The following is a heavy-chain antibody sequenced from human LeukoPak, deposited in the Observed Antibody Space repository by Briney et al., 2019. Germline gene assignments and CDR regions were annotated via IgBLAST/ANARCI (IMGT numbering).Heavy chain of an antibody. J-gene: IGHJ4*02. D-gene: IGHD3-22*01. CDR2: IYYSGST. V-gene: IGHV4-59*08. CDR3: ARHLSGYTAYFDY. CDR1: GGSMSSYY. Sequence: SETLSLTCTVSGGSMSSYYWNWIRQPPGKGLEWIGYIYYSGSTNYNPSLKSRVTISVDTSKNQFSLKLSSVTAADTAVYYCARHLSGYTAYFDYWGQGTLVTVSS.